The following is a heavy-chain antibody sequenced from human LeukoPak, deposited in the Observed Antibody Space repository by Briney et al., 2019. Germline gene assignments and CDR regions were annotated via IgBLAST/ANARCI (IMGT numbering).Heavy chain of an antibody. CDR3: AKGGNDFYYYGLDV. Sequence: GGSLRLSCAASGFTFSNHWMNWVRQAPGKGLVWVSRIASDGSSTTYADSVKGRFNISRDNSKNTLYLQMHSLRVEDTARYYCAKGGNDFYYYGLDVWGQGTTVTVSS. V-gene: IGHV3-74*01. CDR2: IASDGSST. J-gene: IGHJ6*02. D-gene: IGHD1-1*01. CDR1: GFTFSNHW.